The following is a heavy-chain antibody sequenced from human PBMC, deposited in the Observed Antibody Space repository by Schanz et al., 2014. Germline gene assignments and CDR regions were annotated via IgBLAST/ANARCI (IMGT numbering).Heavy chain of an antibody. D-gene: IGHD6-13*01. CDR2: VSRSTPDI. V-gene: IGHV3-48*01. Sequence: EVQLLESGGGLVQPGGSLRLSCAASGFTFSSYSMNWVRQAPGKGLEWVSYVSRSTPDIYYADSVKGRFTISSDNSKSTLYLQMSSLRAEDTAVYYCAKSQGSSFDSWGQGTLVTVSS. CDR3: AKSQGSSFDS. J-gene: IGHJ4*02. CDR1: GFTFSSYS.